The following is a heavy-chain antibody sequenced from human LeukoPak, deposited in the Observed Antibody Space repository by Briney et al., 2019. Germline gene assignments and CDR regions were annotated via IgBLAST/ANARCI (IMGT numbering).Heavy chain of an antibody. CDR1: GFTFSSYE. J-gene: IGHJ6*03. V-gene: IGHV3-48*03. D-gene: IGHD1-26*01. CDR2: LSGSGRTI. Sequence: GGSLRLSCAASGFTFSSYEMNWVRQAPGRGLEWISSLSGSGRTIYYADSVKGRFSVSRDNAKNSLFLQMNSAGPEDTAVYYCARSAVSGSYRTDYYYFYIDVWGKGTAVTVSS. CDR3: ARSAVSGSYRTDYYYFYIDV.